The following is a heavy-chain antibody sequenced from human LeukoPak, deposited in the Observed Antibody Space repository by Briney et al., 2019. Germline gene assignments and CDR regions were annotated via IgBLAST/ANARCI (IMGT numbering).Heavy chain of an antibody. V-gene: IGHV1-69*13. CDR3: ARSATHYYYGMDV. CDR1: GGTFSSYA. CDR2: IIPIFGTA. D-gene: IGHD5-24*01. Sequence: SVKVSCKASGGTFSSYAISWVRQAPGQGLEWMGGIIPIFGTANYAQKFQGRVTITADESTSTAYMELSSLRSEDTAVYCCARSATHYYYGMDVWGQGTTVTVSS. J-gene: IGHJ6*02.